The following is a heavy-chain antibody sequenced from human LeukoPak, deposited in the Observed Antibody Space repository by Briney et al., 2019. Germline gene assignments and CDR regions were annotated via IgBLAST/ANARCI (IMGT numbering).Heavy chain of an antibody. Sequence: KSGGSLRLSCAASGFTFSDYYMAWIRQAPGKGLEWVSYISSSSGSSIYYADSVKGRFIISRDNAKNSLHLQMNSLRAEDTALYYCAREFNSGFFYWGQGTMVTVSP. CDR1: GFTFSDYY. D-gene: IGHD3-22*01. J-gene: IGHJ3*01. V-gene: IGHV3-11*01. CDR2: ISSSSGSSI. CDR3: AREFNSGFFY.